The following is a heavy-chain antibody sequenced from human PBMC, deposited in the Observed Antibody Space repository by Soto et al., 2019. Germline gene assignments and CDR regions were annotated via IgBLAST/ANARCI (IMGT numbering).Heavy chain of an antibody. CDR1: GFTFSSYG. D-gene: IGHD2-8*01. Sequence: PGGSLRLSCAASGFTFSSYGMHWVPQAPGKGLEWVAVISYDGSNKYYADSVKGRFTISRDNSKNTLYLQMNSLRAEDTAVYYCAKEPPTVLMVYAIRHDAFDIWGQGTMVTVSS. V-gene: IGHV3-30*18. CDR3: AKEPPTVLMVYAIRHDAFDI. CDR2: ISYDGSNK. J-gene: IGHJ3*02.